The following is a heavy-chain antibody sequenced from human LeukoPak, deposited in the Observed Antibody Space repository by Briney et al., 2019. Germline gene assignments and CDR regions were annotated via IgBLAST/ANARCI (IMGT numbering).Heavy chain of an antibody. J-gene: IGHJ3*02. Sequence: PGGSLRLSCAASGFTVSSNYMSWVRQAPGKGLEWVSVIYSGGSTYYADSVKGRFTISRDNSKNTLYLQVNSLRVEDTAVHYCARVIVGGIPGAFDIWGQGTMVTVSS. V-gene: IGHV3-53*01. CDR1: GFTVSSNY. CDR2: IYSGGST. D-gene: IGHD1-26*01. CDR3: ARVIVGGIPGAFDI.